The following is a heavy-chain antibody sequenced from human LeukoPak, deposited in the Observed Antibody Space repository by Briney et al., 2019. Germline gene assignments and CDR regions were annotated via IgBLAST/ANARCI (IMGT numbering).Heavy chain of an antibody. Sequence: PSETLSLTCTVSGGSISSSSYYWGWIRQPPGKGLEWIGSIYYSGSTYYNPSLKSRVTISVDTSKNQLSLKLSSVTAADTAVYYCARVGALSSWYSDYWGQGTLVTVSS. CDR3: ARVGALSSWYSDY. D-gene: IGHD6-13*01. J-gene: IGHJ4*02. CDR1: GGSISSSSYY. CDR2: IYYSGST. V-gene: IGHV4-39*01.